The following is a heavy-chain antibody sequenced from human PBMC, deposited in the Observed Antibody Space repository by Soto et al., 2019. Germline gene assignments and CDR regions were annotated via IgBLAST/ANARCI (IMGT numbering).Heavy chain of an antibody. CDR2: ISANSGNT. J-gene: IGHJ4*02. CDR3: ARCGNWTHASDY. V-gene: IGHV1-18*01. D-gene: IGHD1-20*01. CDR1: GYTFSSSG. Sequence: ASVKVSCKASGYTFSSSGFTWVRQAPGQGLEWMGWISANSGNTNYAQKLQGRVTMTTDTSTSTAHMELRGLRSDDTAVYYCARCGNWTHASDYWRQGTLVTVSS.